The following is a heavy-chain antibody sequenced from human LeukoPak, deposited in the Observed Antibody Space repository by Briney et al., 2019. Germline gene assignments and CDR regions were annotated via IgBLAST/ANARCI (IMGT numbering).Heavy chain of an antibody. CDR1: GGSISSYY. CDR3: ARVGQQLGTFDY. CDR2: IYTSGST. V-gene: IGHV4-4*07. Sequence: SETLSLTCTVSGGSISSYYWSWIRQPAGQGLEWIGRIYTSGSTNYNPSLKGRVTMSVDTSKNQFSLKLSSVTAADTAVYYCARVGQQLGTFDYWGQGTLVTVSS. D-gene: IGHD6-13*01. J-gene: IGHJ4*02.